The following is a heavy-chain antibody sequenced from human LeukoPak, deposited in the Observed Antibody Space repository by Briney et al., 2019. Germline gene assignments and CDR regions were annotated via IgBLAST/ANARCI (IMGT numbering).Heavy chain of an antibody. CDR2: IYYSGST. J-gene: IGHJ4*02. Sequence: PSQTLSLTCTVSGGSISSYYWSWIRQPPGKGLEWVGYIYYSGSTNYNPSLKSRVTISVDTSKNQFSLKLSSVTAADTAVYYCARADDYGGNSWYIDYWGQGTLVTVSS. V-gene: IGHV4-59*01. CDR1: GGSISSYY. D-gene: IGHD4-23*01. CDR3: ARADDYGGNSWYIDY.